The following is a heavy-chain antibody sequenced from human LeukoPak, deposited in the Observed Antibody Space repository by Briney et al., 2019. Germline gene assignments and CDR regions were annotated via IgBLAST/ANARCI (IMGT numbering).Heavy chain of an antibody. J-gene: IGHJ4*02. CDR3: AKDGKIYGSGSYFPGY. CDR2: ISWDGGST. D-gene: IGHD3-10*01. V-gene: IGHV3-43D*03. CDR1: GFTFDDYA. Sequence: GGSLRLSCAASGFTFDDYAMHWVRQAPGKGLEWVSLISWDGGSTYYANSVKGRFTISRDNSKNSLYLQMNSLRAEDTALYYCAKDGKIYGSGSYFPGYWGQGTLVTVSS.